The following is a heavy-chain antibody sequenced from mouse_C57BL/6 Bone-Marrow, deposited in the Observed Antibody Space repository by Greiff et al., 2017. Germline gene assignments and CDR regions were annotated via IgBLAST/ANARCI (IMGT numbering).Heavy chain of an antibody. CDR3: ARDGYYGSRDFDV. J-gene: IGHJ1*03. Sequence: DVKLVESGGGLVKPGGSLKLSCAASGFTFSSYAMSWVRQTPEQRLEWVATISDGGSYTYYPDNVKGRFTISRDNAKNNRYLQMSHLKSEDTAMYYCARDGYYGSRDFDVWGTGTTVTVSS. V-gene: IGHV5-4*01. D-gene: IGHD1-1*01. CDR2: ISDGGSYT. CDR1: GFTFSSYA.